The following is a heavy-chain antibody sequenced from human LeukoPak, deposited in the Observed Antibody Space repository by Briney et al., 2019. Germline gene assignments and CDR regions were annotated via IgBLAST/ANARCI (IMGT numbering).Heavy chain of an antibody. Sequence: ASVKVSCKASGYTFTSYYMHWVRQAPGQGLEWMGIINPSGGSTSYAQKFQGRVTMTRDTSTSTVYMELSSLRSEDTAVYYCARDKQLELRYCYYYMDVWGKGTTVTVSS. CDR2: INPSGGST. CDR3: ARDKQLELRYCYYYMDV. CDR1: GYTFTSYY. D-gene: IGHD1-7*01. V-gene: IGHV1-46*01. J-gene: IGHJ6*03.